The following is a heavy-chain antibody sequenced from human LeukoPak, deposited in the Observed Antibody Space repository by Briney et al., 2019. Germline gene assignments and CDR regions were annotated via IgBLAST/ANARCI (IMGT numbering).Heavy chain of an antibody. CDR2: ISSSGSTI. V-gene: IGHV3-11*01. Sequence: PGGSLRLSCAASGFTFSDYYMSWIRQAPGKGLEWVSYISSSGSTIYYADSVKGRFTISRDNAKNSLYLQMNSLRAEDTAVYYCANKRGSSPAVFEFQHWGQGTLVTVSS. CDR1: GFTFSDYY. J-gene: IGHJ1*01. D-gene: IGHD6-13*01. CDR3: ANKRGSSPAVFEFQH.